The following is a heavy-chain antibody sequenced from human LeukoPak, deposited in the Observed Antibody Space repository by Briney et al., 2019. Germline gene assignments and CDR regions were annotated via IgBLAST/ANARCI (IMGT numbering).Heavy chain of an antibody. CDR3: ARADSVVVPAATYYYYYYYMDV. V-gene: IGHV3-23*01. Sequence: GGSLRLSCAASGFTFSSYGMSWVRQAPGKGLEWVSAISGSGGSTYYADSVKGRFTISRDNSKNTLYLQMNSLRAEDTAVYYCARADSVVVPAATYYYYYYYMDVWGKGTTVTISS. CDR2: ISGSGGST. J-gene: IGHJ6*03. D-gene: IGHD2-2*01. CDR1: GFTFSSYG.